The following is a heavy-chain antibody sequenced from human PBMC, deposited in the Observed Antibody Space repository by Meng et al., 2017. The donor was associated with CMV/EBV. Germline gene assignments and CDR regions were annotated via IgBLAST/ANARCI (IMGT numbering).Heavy chain of an antibody. CDR3: ARGSLVGATDFDY. D-gene: IGHD1-26*01. Sequence: CAAAGFNISDYYMRWIRQAAGKGLEWVSYNSSSGSTIYYADSVKRRFTISRENAKKALYLQRSSLRDEDTAVYYCARGSLVGATDFDYWGQGTLVTVSS. CDR1: GFNISDYY. J-gene: IGHJ4*02. CDR2: NSSSGSTI. V-gene: IGHV3-11*04.